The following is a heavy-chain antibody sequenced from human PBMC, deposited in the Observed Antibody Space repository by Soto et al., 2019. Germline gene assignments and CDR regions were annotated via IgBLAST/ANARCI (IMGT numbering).Heavy chain of an antibody. CDR1: GGSVSSTNHY. CDR3: ARDSARTMVRGVSITLYNWFDP. Sequence: SETLSLTCTVSGGSVSSTNHYWGWIRQPPGKGLEWIGDIYYSGMTRYNPSLKSRVTISVDTSKNQFSLKLSSVTAADTAVYYCARDSARTMVRGVSITLYNWFDPWGQGTLVTVSS. V-gene: IGHV4-39*07. J-gene: IGHJ5*02. D-gene: IGHD3-10*01. CDR2: IYYSGMT.